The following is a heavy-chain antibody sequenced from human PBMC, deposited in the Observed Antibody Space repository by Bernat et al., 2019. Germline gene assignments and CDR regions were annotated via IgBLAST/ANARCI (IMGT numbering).Heavy chain of an antibody. CDR3: ATVQLGYCSSTSCRDY. CDR2: INWNGGST. Sequence: EVQLVESGGGVVRPGGSLRLSCAASGFTFDDYGMSWVRQAPGKGLEWVSGINWNGGSTGYADSVKGRFTISRDNAKNSLYLKMNSLRAEDAALYYCATVQLGYCSSTSCRDYWGQGTLVTVSS. J-gene: IGHJ4*02. CDR1: GFTFDDYG. D-gene: IGHD2-2*01. V-gene: IGHV3-20*04.